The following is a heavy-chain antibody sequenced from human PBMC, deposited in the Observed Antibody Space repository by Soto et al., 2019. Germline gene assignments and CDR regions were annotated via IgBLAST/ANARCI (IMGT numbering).Heavy chain of an antibody. CDR2: IYYSGST. D-gene: IGHD3-22*01. J-gene: IGHJ5*02. Sequence: SETLSLTCTVSGGSISSGGYYWSWIRQHPGKGLEWIGYIYYSGSTYYNPSLKSRVTISVDTSKNQFSLKLSSVTAADTAVYYCARAKGLPAVIKNWFDPWGQGTLVTVSS. CDR1: GGSISSGGYY. V-gene: IGHV4-31*03. CDR3: ARAKGLPAVIKNWFDP.